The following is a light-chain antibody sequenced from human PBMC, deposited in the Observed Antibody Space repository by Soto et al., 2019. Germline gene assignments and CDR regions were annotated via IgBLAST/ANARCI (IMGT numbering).Light chain of an antibody. CDR1: QSVSSS. V-gene: IGKV3-11*01. J-gene: IGKJ2*02. CDR2: AAS. Sequence: EIVLTQSPATLSLSPGERATLSCRASQSVSSSLAWYQQKPGQAPRLLIYAASNRATGIPTRFSGSGSGTDFTLTISSLEPEDFAMYYCQQYGTSPCTFGQGTKVDIK. CDR3: QQYGTSPCT.